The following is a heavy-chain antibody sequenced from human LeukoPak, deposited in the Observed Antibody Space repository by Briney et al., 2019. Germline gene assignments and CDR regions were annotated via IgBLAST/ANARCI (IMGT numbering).Heavy chain of an antibody. Sequence: GGSLRLSCSASGFTFSRYAMHWVRQAPGKGLEYVSGISSNGGSTYYADSVEGRFTISRDNSKNTLYLQMSSLRTEDTALYYCVKSSGSYSYYYGLDVWGQGTTATVSS. D-gene: IGHD6-19*01. CDR3: VKSSGSYSYYYGLDV. CDR2: ISSNGGST. V-gene: IGHV3-64D*06. CDR1: GFTFSRYA. J-gene: IGHJ6*02.